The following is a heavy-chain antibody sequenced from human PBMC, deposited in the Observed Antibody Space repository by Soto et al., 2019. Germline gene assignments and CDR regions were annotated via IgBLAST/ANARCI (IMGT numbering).Heavy chain of an antibody. CDR2: IYYSGST. D-gene: IGHD3-22*01. Sequence: QLQLQESGPGLVKPSETLSLTCTVSGGSISSSSYYWGWIRQPPTKGLEWIGSIYYSGSTYYRPSLKSRVTTSVDTSKIQFSLKLSSVTAADTAVYYCARHYRHYYDSSGRAEYFQHWGQGTLVTVSS. J-gene: IGHJ1*01. V-gene: IGHV4-39*01. CDR1: GGSISSSSYY. CDR3: ARHYRHYYDSSGRAEYFQH.